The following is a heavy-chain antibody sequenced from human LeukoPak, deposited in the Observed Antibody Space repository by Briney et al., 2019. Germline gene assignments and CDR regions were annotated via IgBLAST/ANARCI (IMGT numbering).Heavy chain of an antibody. CDR2: ISSSGANT. Sequence: GGALRLSCAASGFTFSSYAMSWVRQAPGKGLEWGSSISSSGANTHYADSVTGRFTTSRDNSKNTLYLQMSSLRVEDTAVYYCAKRDRPCSGDCSAPYYFDYWGQGTLVTVSS. CDR1: GFTFSSYA. J-gene: IGHJ4*02. D-gene: IGHD2-21*02. CDR3: AKRDRPCSGDCSAPYYFDY. V-gene: IGHV3-23*01.